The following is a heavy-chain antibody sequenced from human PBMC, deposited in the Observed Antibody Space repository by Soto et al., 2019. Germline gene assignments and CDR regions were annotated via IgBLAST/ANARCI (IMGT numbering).Heavy chain of an antibody. CDR1: GYSLIDHY. CDR2: FNPNNGAT. V-gene: IGHV1-2*02. J-gene: IGHJ4*02. Sequence: QVQLVQSGAEVKNPGASLKVSCKTSGYSLIDHYTHWVRQAPGQGLEWMGWFNPNNGATHVAQKFKYRIIMTRDTYIKTAYMELSRLTPYDTAVYYCARAPLVFPHITNFGDTSPGVLDYWGQGTLVTVSS. D-gene: IGHD3-3*01. CDR3: ARAPLVFPHITNFGDTSPGVLDY.